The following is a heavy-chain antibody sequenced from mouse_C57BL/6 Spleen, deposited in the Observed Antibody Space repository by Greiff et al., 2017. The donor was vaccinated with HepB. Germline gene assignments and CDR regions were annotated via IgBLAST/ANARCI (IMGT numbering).Heavy chain of an antibody. CDR2: IYPGDGDT. D-gene: IGHD1-1*01. V-gene: IGHV1-80*01. CDR1: GYAFSSYW. J-gene: IGHJ2*01. CDR3: ARGTVVAPFDY. Sequence: LVESGAELVKPGASVKISCKASGYAFSSYWMNWVKQRPGKGLEWIGQIYPGDGDTNYNGKFKGKATLTADKSSSTAYMQLSSLTSEDSAVYFCARGTVVAPFDYWGQGTTLTVSS.